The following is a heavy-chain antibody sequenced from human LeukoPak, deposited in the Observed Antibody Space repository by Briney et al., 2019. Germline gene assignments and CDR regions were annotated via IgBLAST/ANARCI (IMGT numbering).Heavy chain of an antibody. J-gene: IGHJ4*02. Sequence: SETLSLTCSVSGGSISNYYWSWIRQPAGKGLEWIGRIYTSGTTHYNPSLKSRVTMSVDTSKNQFSLNLSSVTAADTAVYYCARFSSIAAAFDYWGLGTLVTVSS. CDR1: GGSISNYY. CDR2: IYTSGTT. D-gene: IGHD6-13*01. CDR3: ARFSSIAAAFDY. V-gene: IGHV4-4*07.